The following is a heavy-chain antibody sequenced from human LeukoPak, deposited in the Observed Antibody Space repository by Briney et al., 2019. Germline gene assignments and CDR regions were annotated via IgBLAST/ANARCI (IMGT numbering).Heavy chain of an antibody. D-gene: IGHD3-22*01. CDR1: GGSISSGDYY. Sequence: PSETLSLTCTVSGGSISSGDYYWSWIRQPPGKGLEWIGYIYYSGSTYYNPSLKSRVTISVDTSKNQFSLKLSSVTAADTAVYYCARGHYDSSGSLDAFDIWGQGTMVTVSS. CDR2: IYYSGST. J-gene: IGHJ3*02. CDR3: ARGHYDSSGSLDAFDI. V-gene: IGHV4-30-4*01.